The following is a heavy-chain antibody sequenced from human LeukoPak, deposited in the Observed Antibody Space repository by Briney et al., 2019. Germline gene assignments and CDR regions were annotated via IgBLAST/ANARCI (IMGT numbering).Heavy chain of an antibody. V-gene: IGHV4-4*07. CDR2: IYTSGST. Sequence: SETLSLTCTVSGGSISSYYWSWIRQPAGKGLEWIGRIYTSGSTNHNPSLKSRVPMSVDTPKSHFSLKLSSVSAAHTAVYYCARDYSDYYYFDYWGQGTLVTVS. J-gene: IGHJ4*02. CDR1: GGSISSYY. CDR3: ARDYSDYYYFDY. D-gene: IGHD4-11*01.